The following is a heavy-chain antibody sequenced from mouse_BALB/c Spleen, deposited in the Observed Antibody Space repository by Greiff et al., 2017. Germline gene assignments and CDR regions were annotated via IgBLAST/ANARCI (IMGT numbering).Heavy chain of an antibody. V-gene: IGHV5-6-5*01. CDR1: GFTFSSYA. D-gene: IGHD5-1-1*01. CDR3: AREIPDWYFDV. CDR2: ISSGGST. J-gene: IGHJ1*01. Sequence: EVQLVESGGGLVKPGGSLKLSCAASGFTFSSYAMSWVRQTPEKRLEWVASISSGGSTYYPDSVKGRFTISRDNARNILYLQMSSLRSEDTAMYYCAREIPDWYFDVWGAGTTVTVSS.